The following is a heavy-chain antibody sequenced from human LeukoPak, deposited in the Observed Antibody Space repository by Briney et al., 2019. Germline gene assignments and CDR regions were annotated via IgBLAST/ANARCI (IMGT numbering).Heavy chain of an antibody. V-gene: IGHV1-24*01. J-gene: IGHJ3*02. CDR2: FDPEDGET. CDR3: ATSFPPTMIVVVHDAFDI. Sequence: ASVKVSCKASGYTFTSYGISWVRQAPGKGLEWMGGFDPEDGETIYAQKFQGRVTMTEDASTDTAYMELSSLRSEDTAVYYCATSFPPTMIVVVHDAFDIWGQGTMVTVSS. D-gene: IGHD3-22*01. CDR1: GYTFTSYG.